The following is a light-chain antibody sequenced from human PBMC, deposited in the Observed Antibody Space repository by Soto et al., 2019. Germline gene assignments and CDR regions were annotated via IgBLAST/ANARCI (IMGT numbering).Light chain of an antibody. Sequence: AIQMTQFPSSLSASVGDRVTITCRASQGIRNDLGWYQQKSGRAPKLLIFGASTLQSGVPSRFSGSGSGTDFTLTISSLQPEDFATYYCQQLKSYVTFGQGTRLEIK. V-gene: IGKV1-6*01. CDR1: QGIRND. J-gene: IGKJ5*01. CDR3: QQLKSYVT. CDR2: GAS.